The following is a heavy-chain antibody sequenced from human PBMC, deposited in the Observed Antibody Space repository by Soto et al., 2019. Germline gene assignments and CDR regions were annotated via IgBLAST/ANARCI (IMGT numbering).Heavy chain of an antibody. V-gene: IGHV5-51*01. Sequence: PGESLKISCKASDTTHWIGWVRQKPGKGLEVMGIIYPGDSDTKYSPSFQGQVTISVDKSISTAYLHWSSLKASDTATYYCAIFVNYYFIMDVWGLGTTVTVSS. J-gene: IGHJ6*02. CDR1: DTTHW. CDR2: IYPGDSDT. CDR3: AIFVNYYFIMDV. D-gene: IGHD3-9*01.